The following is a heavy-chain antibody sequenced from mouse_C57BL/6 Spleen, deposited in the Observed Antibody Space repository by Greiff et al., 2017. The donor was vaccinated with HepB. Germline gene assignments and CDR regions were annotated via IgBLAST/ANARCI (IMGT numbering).Heavy chain of an antibody. CDR1: GYSITSDY. CDR2: ISYSGST. V-gene: IGHV3-8*01. J-gene: IGHJ1*03. CDR3: ARSYYYGSSYPWYFYV. Sequence: EVKLVESGPGLAKPSQTLSLTCSVTGYSITSDYWNWIRKFPGNKLEYMGYISYSGSTYYNPSLKSRISITRDTSKNQYYLQLNSVTTEDTATYYCARSYYYGSSYPWYFYVWGTGTTVTVSS. D-gene: IGHD1-1*01.